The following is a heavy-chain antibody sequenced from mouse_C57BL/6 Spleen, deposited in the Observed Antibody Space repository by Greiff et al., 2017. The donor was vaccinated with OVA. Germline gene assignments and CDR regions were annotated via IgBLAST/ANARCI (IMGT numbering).Heavy chain of an antibody. CDR1: GYTFTSYD. CDR2: IYPRDGST. J-gene: IGHJ2*01. Sequence: VQLQESGPELVKPGASVKLSCKASGYTFTSYDINWVKQRPGQGLAWIGWIYPRDGSTPYTEKFKGQATLSVDTSSSTAYMELHSLTSEDSAVYFCARKDYGSTFDYWGQGTTLTVSS. V-gene: IGHV1-85*01. D-gene: IGHD1-1*01. CDR3: ARKDYGSTFDY.